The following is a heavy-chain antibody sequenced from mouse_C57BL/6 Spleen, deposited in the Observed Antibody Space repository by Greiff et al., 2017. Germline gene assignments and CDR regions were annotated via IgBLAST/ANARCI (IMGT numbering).Heavy chain of an antibody. CDR3: ARSGTTVVAHWYFDG. D-gene: IGHD1-1*01. CDR2: IHPNSGST. Sequence: QLQQPGAELVKPGASVKLSCKASGYTFTSYWMHWVKQRPGQGLEWIGMIHPNSGSTNYNEKFKSKATLTVDKSSSTAYMQLSSLTSEDSAVYYCARSGTTVVAHWYFDGWGTGTTVTVSS. J-gene: IGHJ1*03. CDR1: GYTFTSYW. V-gene: IGHV1-64*01.